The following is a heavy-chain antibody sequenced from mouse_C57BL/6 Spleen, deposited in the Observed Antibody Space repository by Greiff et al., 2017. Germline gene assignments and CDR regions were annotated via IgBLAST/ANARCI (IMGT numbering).Heavy chain of an antibody. Sequence: VMLVESGPGLVQPSQSLSINCTVSGFSLTSYGVHWVRQSPGKGLEWLGVIWSGGSTDYNAAFISRLSISKDNSKSQVFFKMNSLQADDTAIYYCARNDYDGDWYFDVWGTGTTVTVSS. D-gene: IGHD2-4*01. V-gene: IGHV2-2*01. CDR1: GFSLTSYG. CDR3: ARNDYDGDWYFDV. J-gene: IGHJ1*03. CDR2: IWSGGST.